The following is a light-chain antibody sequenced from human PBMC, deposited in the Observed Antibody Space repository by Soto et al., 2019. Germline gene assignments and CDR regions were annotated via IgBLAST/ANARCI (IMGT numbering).Light chain of an antibody. CDR2: AAS. V-gene: IGKV1-39*01. CDR3: QQIYSAPLT. Sequence: DIQMTRSPSSLSASVGDRVTITCRASQSITTYLNWYRQKPGKAPKLLIYAASSLQSGVPSRFSGSGSETEFTLSISSLQPEDFATYFCQQIYSAPLTFGGGTKVEIK. CDR1: QSITTY. J-gene: IGKJ4*01.